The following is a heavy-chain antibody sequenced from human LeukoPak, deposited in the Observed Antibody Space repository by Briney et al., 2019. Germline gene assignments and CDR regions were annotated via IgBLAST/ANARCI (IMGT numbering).Heavy chain of an antibody. CDR2: IGGTHSNI. V-gene: IGHV3-48*02. CDR1: GFTFSIYS. CDR3: AKRPNTVMVFDD. J-gene: IGHJ4*02. Sequence: GGSLRLSCAASGFTFSIYSMNWVRQAPGKGLEWVSYIGGTHSNIYYADSVKGRFTISRDDAKNSLYLQMNSLRDEDTAVYYCAKRPNTVMVFDDWGQGTLVTVSS. D-gene: IGHD5-18*01.